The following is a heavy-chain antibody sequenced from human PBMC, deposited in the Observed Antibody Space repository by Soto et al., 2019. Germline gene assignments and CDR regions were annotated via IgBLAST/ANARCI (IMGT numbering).Heavy chain of an antibody. CDR3: VRGGETTSYDAFDI. Sequence: EVQLVESGGGLVQPGGSLRLSCTPSGFTFRAYDMHWVRQVIGKGLEWVAGIGTTGSTYYPDSVKGRFTISRENAKNSWYIQMNSLRAGDTAVYYCVRGGETTSYDAFDIWGQGTMVTVSS. CDR2: IGTTGST. J-gene: IGHJ3*02. CDR1: GFTFRAYD. D-gene: IGHD3-16*01. V-gene: IGHV3-13*04.